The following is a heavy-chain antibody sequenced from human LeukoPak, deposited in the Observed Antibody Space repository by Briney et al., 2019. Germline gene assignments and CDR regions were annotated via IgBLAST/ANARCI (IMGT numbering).Heavy chain of an antibody. Sequence: GGSLRLSCAASGFTFSSYAMSWVRQAPGEGLEWVSAISGSGGSTYYADSVKGRFTISRDNSKNTLYLQMNSLRAEDTAVYYCAKDLLPYYYDSSGYSPLDYWGQGTLVTVSS. V-gene: IGHV3-23*01. CDR2: ISGSGGST. J-gene: IGHJ4*02. CDR3: AKDLLPYYYDSSGYSPLDY. D-gene: IGHD3-22*01. CDR1: GFTFSSYA.